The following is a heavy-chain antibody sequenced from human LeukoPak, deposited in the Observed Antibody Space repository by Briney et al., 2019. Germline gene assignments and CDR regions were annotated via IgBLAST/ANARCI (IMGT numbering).Heavy chain of an antibody. Sequence: PSGGSLSLFCAAWWFILCIYWKLCPRNAPERGLVWVSRKTRDESNTHYAHSEKGRFTISRDHAKDTLYLQMNSLRAEDTGVCFCARGRRSYQLDYWGQGALVTVSS. D-gene: IGHD2-2*01. V-gene: IGHV3-74*01. CDR2: KTRDESNT. CDR3: ARGRRSYQLDY. CDR1: WFILCIYW. J-gene: IGHJ4*02.